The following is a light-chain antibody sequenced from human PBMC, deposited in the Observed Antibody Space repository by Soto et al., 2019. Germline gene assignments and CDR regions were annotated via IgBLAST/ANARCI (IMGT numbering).Light chain of an antibody. CDR2: DVS. CDR1: SSDVGSYNY. Sequence: QSALTQPASVSGSPGQSITISCTGTSSDVGSYNYVSWYQQHPGKAPKVMIYDVSHRPSGVSNRFSGSKSGNTASLTISGLQAGDEADYYCSSYTSSSTPYVFGTGTKVTVL. J-gene: IGLJ1*01. V-gene: IGLV2-14*03. CDR3: SSYTSSSTPYV.